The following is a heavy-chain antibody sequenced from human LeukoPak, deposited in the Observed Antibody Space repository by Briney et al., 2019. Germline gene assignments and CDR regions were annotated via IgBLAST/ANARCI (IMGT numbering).Heavy chain of an antibody. J-gene: IGHJ5*02. D-gene: IGHD3-16*01. CDR3: ARLYEREGNWFDP. V-gene: IGHV4-61*05. CDR1: GGSISSSSYY. CDR2: IYYSGST. Sequence: SETLSLTCTVSGGSISSSSYYWSWIRQPPGKGLEWIGYIYYSGSTNYNPSLKSRVTISVDTSKNQFSLKLSSVTAADTAVYYCARLYEREGNWFDPWGQGTLVTVSS.